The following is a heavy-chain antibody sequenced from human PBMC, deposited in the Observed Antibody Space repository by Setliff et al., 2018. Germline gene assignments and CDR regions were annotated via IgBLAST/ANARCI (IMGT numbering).Heavy chain of an antibody. Sequence: SETLSLTCTVSGGSITDENSWWAWIRQPAGKRPEWLGLIYIRGGTDYNPSLKSRVTISLDTSRNQFSLNLTSVTAADTAVYYCAVDHVTNIAESGYGYTRIDAGGQGIPVTVSS. J-gene: IGHJ5*02. D-gene: IGHD6-19*01. V-gene: IGHV4-61*02. CDR1: GGSITDENSW. CDR2: IYIRGGT. CDR3: AVDHVTNIAESGYGYTRIDA.